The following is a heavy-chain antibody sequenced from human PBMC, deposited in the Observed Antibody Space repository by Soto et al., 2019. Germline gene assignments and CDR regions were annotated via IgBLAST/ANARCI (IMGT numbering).Heavy chain of an antibody. CDR1: GGTFSSYA. Sequence: GASVKVSCKASGGTFSSYAISWVRQAPGQGLEWMGGIIPIFGTANYAQKFQGRITITADKSTSTAYMELSSLRSEDTAVYYCARTLYSSGWYGYYFDYWGQGTLVTVSS. V-gene: IGHV1-69*06. D-gene: IGHD6-19*01. CDR3: ARTLYSSGWYGYYFDY. J-gene: IGHJ4*02. CDR2: IIPIFGTA.